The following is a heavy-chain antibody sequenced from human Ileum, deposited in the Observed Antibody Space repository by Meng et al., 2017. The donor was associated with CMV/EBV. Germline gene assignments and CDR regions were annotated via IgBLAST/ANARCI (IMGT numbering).Heavy chain of an antibody. D-gene: IGHD6-19*01. J-gene: IGHJ4*02. CDR1: GVAFDGYY. V-gene: IGHV1-2*02. CDR2: INSENDGT. CDR3: VRSSGWSRFDY. Sequence: QVQWMRSGAEVKEAGAGGMLPCPTSGVAFDGYYMRWQRQAPGQGSGWMGWINSENDGTNYARKFQGRVTMTRETSISTAHMELSGLRSDDTAVYYCVRSSGWSRFDYWGQGTLVTVSS.